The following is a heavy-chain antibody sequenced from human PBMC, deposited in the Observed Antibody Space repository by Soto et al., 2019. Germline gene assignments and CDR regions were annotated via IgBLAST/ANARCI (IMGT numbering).Heavy chain of an antibody. CDR2: INPKNGDT. D-gene: IGHD3-22*01. CDR1: GCTFTAYY. J-gene: IGHJ4*02. V-gene: IGHV1-2*02. Sequence: QVQLVQSGAEVKKPGASVKVACKASGCTFTAYYMHWVRQAPGQGLEWMGWINPKNGDTRFAQKLQGRVTMTRDTSINTAYMELSGLRSDDTAVYNCAKEATYYDSRWGPGTLVTVSS. CDR3: AKEATYYDSR.